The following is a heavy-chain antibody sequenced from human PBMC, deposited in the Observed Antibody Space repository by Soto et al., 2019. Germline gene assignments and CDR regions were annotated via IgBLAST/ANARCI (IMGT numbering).Heavy chain of an antibody. CDR3: ARESRVPAALRYYYYYMDV. CDR1: GFTFSSYS. CDR2: ISSSSSYI. J-gene: IGHJ6*03. V-gene: IGHV3-21*01. D-gene: IGHD2-2*01. Sequence: GGSLRLSCAASGFTFSSYSMNWVRQAPGKGLEWVSSISSSSSYIYYADSVKGRFTISRDNAKNSLYLQMNSLRAEDTAVYYCARESRVPAALRYYYYYMDVWGKGTTVTVSS.